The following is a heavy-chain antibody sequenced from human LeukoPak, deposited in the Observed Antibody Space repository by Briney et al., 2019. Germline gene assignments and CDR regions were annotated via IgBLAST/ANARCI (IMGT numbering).Heavy chain of an antibody. CDR2: ISGSGGST. Sequence: GRSLRLSCAASGFTFSDYYMSWIRQAPGKGLEWVSAISGSGGSTYYADSVKGRFTISRDNSKKTLYLQMNSLRAEDTAVYYCAKSVSSGYYYYFDYWGQGTLVTVSS. V-gene: IGHV3-23*01. D-gene: IGHD3-22*01. CDR3: AKSVSSGYYYYFDY. CDR1: GFTFSDYY. J-gene: IGHJ4*02.